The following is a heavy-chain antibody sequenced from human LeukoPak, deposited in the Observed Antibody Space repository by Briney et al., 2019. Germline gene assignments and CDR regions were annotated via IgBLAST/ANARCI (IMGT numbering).Heavy chain of an antibody. Sequence: GASVKVSCKASGYTFNRYGLRWVRQAPGQGLEWMGFIKTYNGEAKYSQKLQGRVTMTTDSSTSTASMELRSLRSDDTAIYYCATTVAGSLFNAEYFQSWGQGTLVTVSS. CDR1: GYTFNRYG. D-gene: IGHD6-19*01. CDR3: ATTVAGSLFNAEYFQS. V-gene: IGHV1-18*01. J-gene: IGHJ1*01. CDR2: IKTYNGEA.